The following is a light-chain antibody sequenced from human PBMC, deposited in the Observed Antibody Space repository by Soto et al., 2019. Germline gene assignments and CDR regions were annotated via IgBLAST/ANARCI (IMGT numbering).Light chain of an antibody. CDR1: QSITTW. CDR2: DVS. J-gene: IGKJ2*01. V-gene: IGKV1-5*01. Sequence: DIQMTQSPSTLSVSAGDRVTITCRASQSITTWLAWYQQKAGKAPKLLMYDVSTLESGVPSRFSGSGSGTEFTLTISRLQPDDSATYYCQQYNSYPYTFGQGTKVDIK. CDR3: QQYNSYPYT.